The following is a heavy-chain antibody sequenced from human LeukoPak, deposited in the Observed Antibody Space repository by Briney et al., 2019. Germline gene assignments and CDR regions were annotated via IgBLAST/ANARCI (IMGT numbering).Heavy chain of an antibody. CDR2: ISGNGVTT. J-gene: IGHJ4*02. V-gene: IGHV3-23*01. D-gene: IGHD4-23*01. CDR3: AKALYGGDTV. Sequence: VQPGGSLTLSCAASGFTSSTYAMGWVRPAPGEGLRWVSSISGNGVTTYYADSVKGRFTISRDNSKNTLYLQMNSLRAEDTALYYCAKALYGGDTVWGQGTLVTVSS. CDR1: GFTSSTYA.